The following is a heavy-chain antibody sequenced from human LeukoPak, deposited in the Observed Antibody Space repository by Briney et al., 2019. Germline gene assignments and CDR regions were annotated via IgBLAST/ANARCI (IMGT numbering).Heavy chain of an antibody. J-gene: IGHJ4*02. Sequence: GGSLRLSCTASGFIFRGYVMSWVRQAPGKGPEWVAAIWRTGDWTHYVDSVKGRFTISRDNSKNTLYLEMNGLTVADTAIYYYAKDRHDYGDYAFDSWGQGTLVTVSS. CDR3: AKDRHDYGDYAFDS. D-gene: IGHD4-17*01. V-gene: IGHV3-23*05. CDR2: IWRTGDWT. CDR1: GFIFRGYV.